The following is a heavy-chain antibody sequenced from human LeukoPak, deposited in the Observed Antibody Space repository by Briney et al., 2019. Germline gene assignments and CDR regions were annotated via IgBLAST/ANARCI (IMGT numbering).Heavy chain of an antibody. CDR3: ARDVVGYSSSWYEY. D-gene: IGHD6-13*01. V-gene: IGHV1-69*06. Sequence: GASVKVSCKASGGTFSSYAISWVRQAPGQGLEWVGGIIPIFGTANYAQEFQGRVTITADKSTSTAYMELSSLRSEDTAVYYCARDVVGYSSSWYEYWGQGTLVTVSS. CDR1: GGTFSSYA. J-gene: IGHJ4*02. CDR2: IIPIFGTA.